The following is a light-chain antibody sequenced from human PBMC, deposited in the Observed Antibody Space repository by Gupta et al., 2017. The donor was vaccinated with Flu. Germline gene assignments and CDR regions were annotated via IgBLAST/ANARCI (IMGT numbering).Light chain of an antibody. V-gene: IGKV2-28*01. CDR2: VTS. J-gene: IGKJ2*01. Sequence: PVPPGEPAYSSSRSSEGRLHSSGLNYLDWELQNPGQSPRLMIDVTSMRASGGTDRFSDSGAVKDFTFNSNRGEDEDVGFYYGKQGLQPYTFGQGTKMEI. CDR1: EGRLHSSGLNY. CDR3: KQGLQPYT.